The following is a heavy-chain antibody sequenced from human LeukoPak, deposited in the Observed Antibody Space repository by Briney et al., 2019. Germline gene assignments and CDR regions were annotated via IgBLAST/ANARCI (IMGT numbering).Heavy chain of an antibody. D-gene: IGHD6-19*01. CDR3: ATIIAVAGTGDY. CDR1: GFTFSSYS. J-gene: IGHJ4*02. Sequence: GGSLRLSCAASGFTFSSYSMNWVRQAPGRGLEWVSYISSSSSYIYYADSVKGRFTISRDNAKNSPYLQMNSLRAEDTAVYYCATIIAVAGTGDYWGQGTLVTVSS. CDR2: ISSSSSYI. V-gene: IGHV3-21*01.